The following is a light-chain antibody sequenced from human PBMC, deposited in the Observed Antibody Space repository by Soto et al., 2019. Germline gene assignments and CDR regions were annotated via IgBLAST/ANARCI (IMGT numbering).Light chain of an antibody. CDR2: AAY. J-gene: IGKJ5*01. Sequence: DIQMTQSPSSLSTSVGDRVTITCRASQYIDNYLNWYQQKPGKAPKLLIFAAYNLQSGVPSRFSGSGSGTDFTLTISSLQPEDIATYYCQQYENLPTFGQGTRLEIK. V-gene: IGKV1-33*01. CDR1: QYIDNY. CDR3: QQYENLPT.